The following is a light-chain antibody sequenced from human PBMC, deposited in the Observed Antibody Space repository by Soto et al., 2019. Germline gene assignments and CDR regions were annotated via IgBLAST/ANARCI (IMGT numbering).Light chain of an antibody. CDR1: QSVNTNY. Sequence: EIVLTQSPSTLSLSPGERATLSCRASQSVNTNYLAWYQQKPGQAPRLLIYGASSRATGIPDRFSGSGSGTDFTLTISRLEPEDFAAYFCQQYGSSPITFGQGTRLEIK. V-gene: IGKV3-20*01. CDR2: GAS. CDR3: QQYGSSPIT. J-gene: IGKJ5*01.